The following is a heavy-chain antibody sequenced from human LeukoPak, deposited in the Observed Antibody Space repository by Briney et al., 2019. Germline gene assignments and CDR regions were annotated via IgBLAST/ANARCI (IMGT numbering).Heavy chain of an antibody. CDR1: GLTFRNHA. CDR2: ISHDGGND. CDR3: ARAGAYSSSSPAGL. Sequence: GGSLRLSCAASGLTFRNHAIHWVRQAPGKGLEWVTVISHDGGNDYYRDSVKGRFTISRDNAKNSVYLQMNGLRAEDTAVYYCARAGAYSSSSPAGLWGQGTLVTVSS. D-gene: IGHD6-6*01. J-gene: IGHJ4*02. V-gene: IGHV3-30-3*01.